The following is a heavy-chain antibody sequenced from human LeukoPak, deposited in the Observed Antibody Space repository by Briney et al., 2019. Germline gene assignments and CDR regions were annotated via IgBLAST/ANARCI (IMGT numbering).Heavy chain of an antibody. CDR2: ISDIGST. V-gene: IGHV4-61*05. J-gene: IGHJ4*02. Sequence: SETLSLTCTVSGGSISSSSYYWGWIRQPPGKGLEWIAYISDIGSTNYNPSLKSRVTISLDTSKNQFSLKLSSVTAADTAVYYCAGHHPRNTVDFWGQGTLVTVSS. D-gene: IGHD2/OR15-2a*01. CDR3: AGHHPRNTVDF. CDR1: GGSISSSSYY.